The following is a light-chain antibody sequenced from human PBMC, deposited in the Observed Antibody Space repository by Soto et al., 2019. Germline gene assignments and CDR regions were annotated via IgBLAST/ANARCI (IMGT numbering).Light chain of an antibody. CDR3: QQANSFPLT. CDR2: AAS. V-gene: IGKV1D-12*01. CDR1: QAISSW. J-gene: IGKJ5*01. Sequence: DIQMTQSPSSVSASVGDRVTITCRASQAISSWLAWYQKKPGRAPKLLIYAASSLQSGVPSRFSGSGSGTDFTLTINNLQPEDFATYYCQQANSFPLTFGQGTRLEI.